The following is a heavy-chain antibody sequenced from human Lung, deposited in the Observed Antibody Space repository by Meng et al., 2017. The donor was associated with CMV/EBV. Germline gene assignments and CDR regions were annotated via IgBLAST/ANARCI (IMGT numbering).Heavy chain of an antibody. CDR3: ARERRHWYGSTSFDF. CDR1: ACSITRYDFL. V-gene: IGHV4-30-4*08. J-gene: IGHJ4*02. CDR2: TYSSANT. Sequence: LPEVHPVLLKPYLNLARTCAVFACSITRYDFLCSWSRQSPQRRLQWIGLTYSSANTVYTPSLRRRVPISIDTPSSQFSSMLCSVIATVTAVYYCARERRHWYGSTSFDFWGQGTLVTVSS. D-gene: IGHD3-10*01.